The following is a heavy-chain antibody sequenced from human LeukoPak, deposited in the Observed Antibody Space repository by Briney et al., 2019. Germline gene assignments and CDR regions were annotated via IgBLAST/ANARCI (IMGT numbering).Heavy chain of an antibody. CDR3: ARARVTSILYYYYYYVDV. Sequence: ASVKVSCKASGYTFTGYYMHWVRQAPGQGLEWMGWINPNSGGTNYAQKFQGRVTMTRDTSISTAYMELSRLRSDDTAVYYCARARVTSILYYYYYYVDVWGKGTTVTVSS. CDR1: GYTFTGYY. J-gene: IGHJ6*03. D-gene: IGHD2/OR15-2a*01. V-gene: IGHV1-2*02. CDR2: INPNSGGT.